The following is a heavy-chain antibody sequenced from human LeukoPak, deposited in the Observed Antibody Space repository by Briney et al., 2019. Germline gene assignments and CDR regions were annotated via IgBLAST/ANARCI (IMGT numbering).Heavy chain of an antibody. Sequence: PGGSLRLSCAASGFTFSSYSMNWVRQAPGKGLEWVSAISGGGGSIYYADSVKGRFTISRDNSKNTLYLHMNSLRAEDTAVYYCATQIFSTWYGEDADYWGQGTLVTVSS. CDR3: ATQIFSTWYGEDADY. J-gene: IGHJ4*02. D-gene: IGHD6-13*01. V-gene: IGHV3-23*01. CDR1: GFTFSSYS. CDR2: ISGGGGSI.